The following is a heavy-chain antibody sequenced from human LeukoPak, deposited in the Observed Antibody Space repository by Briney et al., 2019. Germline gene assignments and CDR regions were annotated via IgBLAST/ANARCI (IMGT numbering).Heavy chain of an antibody. CDR3: ARGGVIAVAGFDY. CDR2: IIPIFGTA. V-gene: IGHV1-69*13. J-gene: IGHJ4*02. D-gene: IGHD6-19*01. Sequence: ASVKVSCKASGGTFSSYAISWVRQAPGQGLEWMGGIIPIFGTASYAQKFQGRVTITADESTSTAYMELSSLRSEDTAVYYCARGGVIAVAGFDYWGQGTLVTVSS. CDR1: GGTFSSYA.